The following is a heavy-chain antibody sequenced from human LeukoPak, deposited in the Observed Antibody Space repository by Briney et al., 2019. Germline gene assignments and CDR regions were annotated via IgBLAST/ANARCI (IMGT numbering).Heavy chain of an antibody. V-gene: IGHV3-30-3*01. CDR2: ISYDGSNK. Sequence: PGRSLRLSCAASGFTFSSYAMHWVRQAPGKGLEWVAVISYDGSNKYYADSVKGRFTISRDNSKNTLYLQMNSLRAEDTAVYYCASLVVVPAAKSLAKFDYWGQGTLVTVSS. D-gene: IGHD2-2*01. J-gene: IGHJ4*02. CDR3: ASLVVVPAAKSLAKFDY. CDR1: GFTFSSYA.